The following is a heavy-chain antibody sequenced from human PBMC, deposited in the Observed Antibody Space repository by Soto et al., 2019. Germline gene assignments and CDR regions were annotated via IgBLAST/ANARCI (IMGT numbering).Heavy chain of an antibody. CDR3: ARDLGLEPTMVRGVMDY. CDR1: GFTFSSYA. V-gene: IGHV3-30-3*01. D-gene: IGHD3-10*01. J-gene: IGHJ4*02. Sequence: PGGSLRLSCAASGFTFSSYAMHWVRQAPGKGLEWVAVISYDGSNKYYADSVKGRFTISRDNSKNTLYLQMNSLRAEDTAVYYCARDLGLEPTMVRGVMDYWGQGTLVPVSS. CDR2: ISYDGSNK.